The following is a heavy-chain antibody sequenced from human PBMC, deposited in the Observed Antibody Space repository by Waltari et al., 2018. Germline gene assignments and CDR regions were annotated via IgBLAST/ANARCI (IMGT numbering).Heavy chain of an antibody. J-gene: IGHJ4*02. CDR3: ARDRVVGATDWSY. V-gene: IGHV7-4-1*02. Sequence: QVQLVQSDTELKKPGASVKIACKDAGYTFTTYAIDWLRQAPGQGREWMGWNSTAPGNPTYARDFADQFDFSLGTAVSTAYLQISSLKTEDTAVYFCARDRVVGATDWSYWGQGTLVTVSS. CDR1: GYTFTTYA. CDR2: NSTAPGNP. D-gene: IGHD1-26*01.